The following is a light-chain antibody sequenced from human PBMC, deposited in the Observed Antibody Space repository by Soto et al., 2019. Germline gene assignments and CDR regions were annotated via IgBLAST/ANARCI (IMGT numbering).Light chain of an antibody. J-gene: IGKJ1*01. V-gene: IGKV1-5*03. CDR3: QQYNSYYRT. Sequence: DGEMTQSPSTLSASVGGRVTITCRASQSISVWLAWYQQKAGKAPNLLIYKASRLESGVPSRFSGSGSETEITLTISGLQPGDSATYYGQQYNSYYRTFGQGTKVDIK. CDR2: KAS. CDR1: QSISVW.